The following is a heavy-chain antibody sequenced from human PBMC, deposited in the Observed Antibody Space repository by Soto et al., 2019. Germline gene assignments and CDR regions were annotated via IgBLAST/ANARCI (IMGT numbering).Heavy chain of an antibody. J-gene: IGHJ6*02. V-gene: IGHV4-38-2*02. D-gene: IGHD2-2*01. CDR1: GGSISSGNY. CDR2: LYHIGST. CDR3: RSSTSCYDESCVDV. Sequence: PSETLSLTCTVSGGSISSGNYWAWIRQPPGRGLEWIGGLYHIGSTHYNTSLKSRVTISVDTSKNHFSLELSSVTAADTAIYYCRSSTSCYDESCVDVWSQGTMVTVSS.